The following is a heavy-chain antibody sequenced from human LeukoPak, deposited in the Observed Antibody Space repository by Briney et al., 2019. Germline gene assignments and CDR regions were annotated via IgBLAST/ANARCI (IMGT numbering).Heavy chain of an antibody. V-gene: IGHV3-21*01. D-gene: IGHD4-23*01. CDR1: GFTFSSYS. CDR3: AIDVHPYGGNSLGAFDI. CDR2: ISSSSSYI. J-gene: IGHJ3*02. Sequence: GGSLRLSCAASGFTFSSYSMNWVRQAPGKGLEWVSSISSSSSYIYYADSVKGRFTISRDNAKDSLYLQMNSLRAEDTAVYYCAIDVHPYGGNSLGAFDIWGQGTMVTVSS.